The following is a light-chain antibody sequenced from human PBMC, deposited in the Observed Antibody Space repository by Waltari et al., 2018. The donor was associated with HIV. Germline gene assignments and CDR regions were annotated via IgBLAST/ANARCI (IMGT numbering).Light chain of an antibody. V-gene: IGLV1-44*01. CDR2: GND. CDR3: ATWDFSLNDRVV. CDR1: SSNIGRNA. Sequence: QSVLTQPPSASGTPGQRVTISCSGSSSNIGRNAVNWYQHLPGTAPKLLIYGNDERPSGVPDRFSGSKSGTSASLAISGLQSEDEGDYYCATWDFSLNDRVVFGGGTKLTVL. J-gene: IGLJ2*01.